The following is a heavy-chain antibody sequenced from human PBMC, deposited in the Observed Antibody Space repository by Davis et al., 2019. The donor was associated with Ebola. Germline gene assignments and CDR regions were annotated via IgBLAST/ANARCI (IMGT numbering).Heavy chain of an antibody. J-gene: IGHJ4*02. D-gene: IGHD5-12*01. V-gene: IGHV3-48*03. CDR1: GFTFSSYE. CDR3: ARAGASGYDLAPDY. CDR2: ISSSGTTI. Sequence: PGGSLRLSCAASGFTFSSYEMNWVRQAPGKGLEWVSYISSSGTTIYYADSVKGRFTISRDNAKNSLYLQMNSLRAEDTAVYYCARAGASGYDLAPDYWGQGTLVTVSS.